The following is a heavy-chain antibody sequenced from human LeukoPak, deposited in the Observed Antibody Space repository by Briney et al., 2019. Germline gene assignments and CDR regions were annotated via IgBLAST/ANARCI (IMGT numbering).Heavy chain of an antibody. CDR1: GGSISSGGYS. J-gene: IGHJ2*01. Sequence: SETLSLTCAVSGGSISSGGYSWSWIRQPPGKGLEWIGYIYHSGSTYYNPSLKSRVTISVDRSKNQFSLKLSSVTAADTAVYYCARAPRLDWYFDLWGRGTLVTVSS. D-gene: IGHD3-3*01. CDR2: IYHSGST. V-gene: IGHV4-30-2*01. CDR3: ARAPRLDWYFDL.